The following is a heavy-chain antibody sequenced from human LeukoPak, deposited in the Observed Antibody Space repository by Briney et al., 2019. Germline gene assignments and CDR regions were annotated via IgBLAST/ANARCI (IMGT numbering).Heavy chain of an antibody. CDR3: ARDAYNSYDY. V-gene: IGHV3-21*01. Sequence: GGSLRLSCAASGFTFNSYSMNWVRQAPGKGLEWISSISPSSSHIFYAESVEGRFTISRDNAKKSLSLQVNSLRAEDTAVYYCARDAYNSYDYWGQGTLVTVSS. J-gene: IGHJ4*02. CDR2: ISPSSSHI. D-gene: IGHD5-24*01. CDR1: GFTFNSYS.